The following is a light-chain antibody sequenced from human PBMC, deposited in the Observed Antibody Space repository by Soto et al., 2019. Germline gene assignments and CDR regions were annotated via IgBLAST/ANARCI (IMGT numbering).Light chain of an antibody. CDR3: QQYGSSGT. V-gene: IGKV3-20*01. CDR2: TVS. J-gene: IGKJ1*01. Sequence: EIVLTQSPGTLSLSPGERATLSCRASQSVSSSYLAWYQQKPGQAPRLLIYTVSTRATGIPDRFSGSGSGTDFTLTISRLEPEDFAVYYCQQYGSSGTFGQGTKVDI. CDR1: QSVSSSY.